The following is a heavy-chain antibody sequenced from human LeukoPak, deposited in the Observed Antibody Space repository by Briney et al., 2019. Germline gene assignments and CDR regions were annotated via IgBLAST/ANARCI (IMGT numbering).Heavy chain of an antibody. CDR2: IGTTSGAI. V-gene: IGHV3-48*01. CDR1: GFTFNAFG. CDR3: ARDPRTVLSGSLDY. Sequence: HPGGSLRLSCAASGFTFNAFGMNWVRQAPGKGLEWVSYIGTTSGAIYYADSVKGRFTISRDNAKNSLYLQMNSLRAEDTAVYYCARDPRTVLSGSLDYWGQGTLVTVSS. D-gene: IGHD1-26*01. J-gene: IGHJ4*02.